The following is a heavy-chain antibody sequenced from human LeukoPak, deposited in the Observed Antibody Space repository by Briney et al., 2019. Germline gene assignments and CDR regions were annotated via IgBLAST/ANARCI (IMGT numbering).Heavy chain of an antibody. CDR3: ARGARYYDFWSGYYTNWFDP. V-gene: IGHV1-8*01. J-gene: IGHJ5*02. Sequence: ASVKVSCKASGYTFTSYDINWVRQATGQGLEWMGWMNPNSGNTGYAQKFQGRVTMTRNTSISTAYMELSSLRSEDTAVYYCARGARYYDFWSGYYTNWFDPGAREPWSPSPQ. CDR1: GYTFTSYD. D-gene: IGHD3-3*01. CDR2: MNPNSGNT.